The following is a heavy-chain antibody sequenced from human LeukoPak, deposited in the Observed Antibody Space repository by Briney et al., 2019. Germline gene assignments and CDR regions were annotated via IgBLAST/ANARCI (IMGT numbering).Heavy chain of an antibody. CDR1: GYTFSSYG. CDR2: IWYDGSNK. J-gene: IGHJ4*02. D-gene: IGHD6-19*01. CDR3: ARDDVAVTGALDF. V-gene: IGHV3-33*01. Sequence: GRSLRLSCAASGYTFSSYGMHWVRQAPGKGLEWVAVIWYDGSNKYYADSVKGRFTISRDKSKNTLYLQMNSLRAEDTAVYYCARDDVAVTGALDFWGQGTLVTVSS.